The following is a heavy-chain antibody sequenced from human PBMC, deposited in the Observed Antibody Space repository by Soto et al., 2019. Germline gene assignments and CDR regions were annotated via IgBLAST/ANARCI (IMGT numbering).Heavy chain of an antibody. D-gene: IGHD6-6*01. CDR2: INPNSGGT. CDR1: GYTFTGYY. J-gene: IGHJ6*02. CDR3: ARGRGSSSSVRGGDYYYGMDV. Sequence: GASVKVSCKASGYTFTGYYMHWVRQAPGQGLEWMGWINPNSGGTNYAQKFQGWVTMTRDTSISTAYMELSRLRSDDTAVYYCARGRGSSSSVRGGDYYYGMDVWGQGTTVTVSS. V-gene: IGHV1-2*04.